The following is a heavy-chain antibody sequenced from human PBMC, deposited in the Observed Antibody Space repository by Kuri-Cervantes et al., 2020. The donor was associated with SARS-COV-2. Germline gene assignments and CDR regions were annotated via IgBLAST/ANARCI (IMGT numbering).Heavy chain of an antibody. D-gene: IGHD3-16*02. CDR1: GGSFSGYY. CDR2: INHSGST. J-gene: IGHJ4*02. CDR3: ARESRLRLGELSLLGSWYFDY. Sequence: SQTLSLTCAVYGGSFSGYYWSWIRQPPGKGLEWIGEINHSGSTNYNPSLKSRVTISVDTSKNQFSLKLSSVTAADTAVYYCARESRLRLGELSLLGSWYFDYWGQGTLVTVSS. V-gene: IGHV4-34*01.